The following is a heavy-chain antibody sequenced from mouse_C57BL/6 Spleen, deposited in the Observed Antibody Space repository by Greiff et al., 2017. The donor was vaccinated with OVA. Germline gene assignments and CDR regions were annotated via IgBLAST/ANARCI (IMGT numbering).Heavy chain of an antibody. V-gene: IGHV1-42*01. D-gene: IGHD4-1*01. J-gene: IGHJ1*03. CDR2: INPSTGGT. CDR1: GYSFTGYY. CDR3: ARLLGRNWYFDV. Sequence: VQLQQSGPELVKPGASVKISCKASGYSFTGYYMNWVKQSPEKSLEWIGEINPSTGGTTYNQKFKAKATLTVDKSSSTAYMQLKGLTSEDSAVYYCARLLGRNWYFDVWGTGTTVTVSS.